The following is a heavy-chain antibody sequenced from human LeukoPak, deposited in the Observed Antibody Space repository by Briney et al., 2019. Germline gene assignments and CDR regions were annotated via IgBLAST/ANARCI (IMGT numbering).Heavy chain of an antibody. CDR3: ARGRDRSKAGDH. V-gene: IGHV4-34*01. CDR1: GGSFDDYY. CDR2: IHPSGIF. J-gene: IGHJ4*02. D-gene: IGHD5-24*01. Sequence: ASETLSLTCAVYGGSFDDYYCSWLRQPPGKGLEWIGEIHPSGIFYYNSSLLSRVTTSIDTSKSQFSLRLTSVTAADTAFYYCARGRDRSKAGDHWGQGSLVTVSS.